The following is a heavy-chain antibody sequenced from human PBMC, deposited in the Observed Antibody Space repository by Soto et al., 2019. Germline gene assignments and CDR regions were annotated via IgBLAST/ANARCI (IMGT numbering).Heavy chain of an antibody. CDR2: IYYSGST. D-gene: IGHD3-10*01. J-gene: IGHJ4*02. CDR1: GGSISSSSYY. CDR3: VRSGDYRSGSYWYFFDY. V-gene: IGHV4-39*02. Sequence: SETLSLTCTVSGGSISSSSYYWGWIRQPPGKGLEWIGSIYYSGSTYYNPSLKSRVTISVDNAKNSLFLQLNSLRAEDTALYYCVRSGDYRSGSYWYFFDYWGQGALVTVSS.